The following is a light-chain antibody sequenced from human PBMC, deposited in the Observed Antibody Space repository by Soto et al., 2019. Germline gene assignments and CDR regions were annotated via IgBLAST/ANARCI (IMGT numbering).Light chain of an antibody. J-gene: IGKJ1*01. V-gene: IGKV3-20*01. CDR3: QQYGSAPST. CDR2: AAS. CDR1: LSVSKNY. Sequence: EVVLTQSPGTLSLSPGERATLSCRASLSVSKNYLAWYQQKPGQAPRLLIYAASSRATGIPDRFSGGGSGTDFTLTIGSLEPEDFAVYYCQQYGSAPSTFGQGTKVEVK.